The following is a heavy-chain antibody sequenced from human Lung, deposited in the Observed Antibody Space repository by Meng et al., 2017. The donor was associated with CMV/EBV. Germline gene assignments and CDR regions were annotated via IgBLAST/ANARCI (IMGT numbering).Heavy chain of an antibody. CDR3: ASRYCSSTSCYNYFDY. CDR2: IRYDGSNK. D-gene: IGHD2-2*02. CDR1: GFTFSSYG. J-gene: IGHJ4*02. Sequence: SCAASGFTFSSYGMHWVRQAPGKGLEWVAFIRYDGSNKYYADSVKGRFTISRDNSKNTLSLQMNSLRAEDTAVYYCASRYCSSTSCYNYFDYWGQGTLVTVSS. V-gene: IGHV3-30*02.